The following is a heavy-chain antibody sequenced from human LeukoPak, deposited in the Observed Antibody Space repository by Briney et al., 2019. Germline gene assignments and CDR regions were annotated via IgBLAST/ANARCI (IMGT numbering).Heavy chain of an antibody. CDR3: ARDFYYYDSSGCPDY. CDR1: GFTFSSYW. V-gene: IGHV3-33*08. Sequence: GGSLRLSCAASGFTFSSYWMHWVRQAPGKGLEWVAVIWYDGSNKYYADSVKGRFTISRGNSKNTLYLQMNSLRAEDTAVYYCARDFYYYDSSGCPDYWGQGTLVTVSS. CDR2: IWYDGSNK. J-gene: IGHJ4*02. D-gene: IGHD3-22*01.